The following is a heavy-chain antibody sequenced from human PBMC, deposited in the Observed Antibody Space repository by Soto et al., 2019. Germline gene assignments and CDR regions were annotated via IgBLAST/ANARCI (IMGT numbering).Heavy chain of an antibody. D-gene: IGHD2-21*02. J-gene: IGHJ4*02. CDR1: GGSISSGGYY. CDR3: ARAIVVVTAMGWYFDY. Sequence: QVQLQESGPGLVKPSQTLSLTCTVSGGSISSGGYYWSWIRQHPGKGLEWIGYIYYSGSTYYNPSLTSRVTISVDTSKNQFSLKLSSVTAADTAVYYCARAIVVVTAMGWYFDYWGQGTLVTVSS. V-gene: IGHV4-31*03. CDR2: IYYSGST.